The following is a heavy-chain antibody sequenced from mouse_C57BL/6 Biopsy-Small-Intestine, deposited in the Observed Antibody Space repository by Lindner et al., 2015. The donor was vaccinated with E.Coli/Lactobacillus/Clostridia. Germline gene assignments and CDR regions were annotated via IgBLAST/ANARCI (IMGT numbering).Heavy chain of an antibody. Sequence: VQLQESGPGPVKPSQSLSLTCSVTGYSITSGYSWNWIRQFPGNKLEWMGYISYDGSDKYNPSLKNRISITRDTSKNQFFLRLNSVTTEDTATYYCARRTSYDYLYFDYWGQGSTLTVSS. CDR2: ISYDGSD. J-gene: IGHJ2*01. V-gene: IGHV3-6*01. CDR3: ARRTSYDYLYFDY. CDR1: GYSITSGYS. D-gene: IGHD2-4*01.